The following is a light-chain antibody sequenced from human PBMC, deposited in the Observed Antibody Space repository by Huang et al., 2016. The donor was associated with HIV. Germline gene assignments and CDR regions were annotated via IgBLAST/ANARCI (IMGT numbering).Light chain of an antibody. Sequence: EIVLTQSPGTLSLSPGERATLSCRASQSVSRSYLGWYQQKAGQAPMLLIYVASSRAPGIPDRFSGSGSGTDFTLTISRLEPEDFAIYYCQQYESSPWTFGQGTKVEMK. CDR1: QSVSRSY. CDR2: VAS. V-gene: IGKV3-20*01. J-gene: IGKJ1*01. CDR3: QQYESSPWT.